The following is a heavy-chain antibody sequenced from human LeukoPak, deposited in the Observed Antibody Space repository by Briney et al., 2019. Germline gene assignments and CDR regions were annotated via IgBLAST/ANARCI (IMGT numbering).Heavy chain of an antibody. CDR3: ARLVGNWFDP. J-gene: IGHJ5*02. CDR2: INPNSGGT. D-gene: IGHD2-15*01. Sequence: MHWXXQAPGQGLEWMGWINPNSGGTNYAQKFQGRVTMTRDTSISTAYMELSRLRSDDTAVYYCARLVGNWFDPWGQGTLVTVSS. V-gene: IGHV1-2*02.